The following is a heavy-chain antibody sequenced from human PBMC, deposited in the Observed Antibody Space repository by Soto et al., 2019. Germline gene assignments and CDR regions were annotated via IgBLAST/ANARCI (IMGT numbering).Heavy chain of an antibody. J-gene: IGHJ2*01. D-gene: IGHD6-6*01. V-gene: IGHV3-7*01. CDR3: ARDHGGLPIAARYFDL. CDR1: GFTFSSYW. Sequence: GGSLRLSCAASGFTFSSYWMSWVRQAPGKGLEWVANIKQDGSEKYYVDSVKGRFTISRDNAKNSLYLQMNSLRAEDTAVYYCARDHGGLPIAARYFDLWGRGTLVTVSS. CDR2: IKQDGSEK.